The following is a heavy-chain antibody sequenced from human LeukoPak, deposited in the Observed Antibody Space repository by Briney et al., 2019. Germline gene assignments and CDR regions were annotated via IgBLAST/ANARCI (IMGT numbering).Heavy chain of an antibody. CDR2: IYPGNSDT. J-gene: IGHJ4*02. CDR3: ARQMYDSSGYAFDY. V-gene: IGHV5-51*01. Sequence: GWVRXXPGKGLEWMGIIYPGNSDTRYSPSFQGQVTISADKSISTAYLQWSSLKASDTAMYYCARQMYDSSGYAFDYWGQGTLVTVSS. D-gene: IGHD3-22*01.